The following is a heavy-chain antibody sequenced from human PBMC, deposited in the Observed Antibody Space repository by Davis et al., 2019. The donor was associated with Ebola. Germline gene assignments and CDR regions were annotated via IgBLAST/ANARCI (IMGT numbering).Heavy chain of an antibody. D-gene: IGHD6-6*01. CDR3: ARGRIAALIY. CDR2: INHSGST. Sequence: PGGSLRLSCTVSGGSISSGYYWGWIRQPPGKGLEWIGEINHSGSTNYNPSLKSRVTISVDTSKNQFSLKLSSVTAADTAVYYCARGRIAALIYWGQGTLVTVSS. CDR1: GGSISSGYY. J-gene: IGHJ4*02. V-gene: IGHV4-38-2*02.